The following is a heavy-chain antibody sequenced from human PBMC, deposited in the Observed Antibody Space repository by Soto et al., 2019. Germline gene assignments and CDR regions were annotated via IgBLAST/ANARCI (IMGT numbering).Heavy chain of an antibody. CDR2: IIPIFGTA. J-gene: IGHJ4*02. Sequence: GASVKVSCKASGGTFSSYAISWVRQAPGQGLEWMGGIIPIFGTANYAQKFQGRVTITADESTSTAYMELSSLRSEDTAVYYCARAARFLEWSELFDYWGQGTLVTVSS. V-gene: IGHV1-69*13. CDR3: ARAARFLEWSELFDY. D-gene: IGHD3-3*01. CDR1: GGTFSSYA.